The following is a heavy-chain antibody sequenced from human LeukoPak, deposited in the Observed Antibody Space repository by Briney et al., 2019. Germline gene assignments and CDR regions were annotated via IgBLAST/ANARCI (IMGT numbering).Heavy chain of an antibody. CDR1: GFTFSSYG. CDR2: ISYDGSNK. D-gene: IGHD3-10*01. J-gene: IGHJ4*02. Sequence: PGGSLRLSCAASGFTFSSYGMHWVRQAPGKGLEWVAVISYDGSNKYYADSVKGRFTISRDNSKNTLYLQMNSLRAEDTAVYYCAKDSFYYGSGSHDYWGQGTLVTVSS. CDR3: AKDSFYYGSGSHDY. V-gene: IGHV3-30*18.